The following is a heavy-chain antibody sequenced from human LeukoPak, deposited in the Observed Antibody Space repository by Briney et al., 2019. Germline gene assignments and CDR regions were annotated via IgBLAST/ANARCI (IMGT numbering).Heavy chain of an antibody. J-gene: IGHJ4*02. V-gene: IGHV3-74*01. Sequence: PGGSLILSCAASGFTFSGYWMHWVRQDPGKGLVWVSRINSDGSSTSYADSVKGRFTISRDYAKNTLYLQMNSLRAEDTAVYYCARGGSYSFDYWGQRTLVTVSS. D-gene: IGHD1-26*01. CDR3: ARGGSYSFDY. CDR1: GFTFSGYW. CDR2: INSDGSST.